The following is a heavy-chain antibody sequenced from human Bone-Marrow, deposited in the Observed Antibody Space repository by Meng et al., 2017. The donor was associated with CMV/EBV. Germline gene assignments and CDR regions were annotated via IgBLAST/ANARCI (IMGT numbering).Heavy chain of an antibody. CDR1: GFTFSSYS. J-gene: IGHJ4*02. CDR2: ISSSSSTI. CDR3: ARVTVVLASDY. D-gene: IGHD4-23*01. Sequence: GGSLRLSCAASGFTFSSYSMNWVRQAPGKGLEWASYISSSSSTIYYADSVKGRFTISRDNAKNSLYLQMNSLRAEDTAVYYCARVTVVLASDYWGQGTLVTVSS. V-gene: IGHV3-48*04.